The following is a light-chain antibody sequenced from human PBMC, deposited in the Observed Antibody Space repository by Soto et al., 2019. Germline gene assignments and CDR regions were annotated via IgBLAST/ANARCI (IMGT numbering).Light chain of an antibody. CDR1: QSVSSSY. CDR2: GAS. J-gene: IGKJ1*01. CDR3: QQYGSSPPWT. Sequence: EIVLTQSPGTLSLSPGERATLSCRASQSVSSSYLAWYQQKPGQAPRLLIYGASSRPTGIPDMFSGSGSGTDFTLTISRLEPEDFAVYYCQQYGSSPPWTFGQGTKVEIK. V-gene: IGKV3-20*01.